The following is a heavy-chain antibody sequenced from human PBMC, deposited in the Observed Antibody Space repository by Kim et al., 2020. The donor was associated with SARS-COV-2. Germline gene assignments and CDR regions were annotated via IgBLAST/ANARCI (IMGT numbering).Heavy chain of an antibody. J-gene: IGHJ6*03. CDR2: INHSGST. CDR3: ARARNQGYCSSTSCYYYYYYYMDV. D-gene: IGHD2-2*01. Sequence: SETLSLTCAVYGGSFSGYYWSWIRQPPGKGLEWIGEINHSGSTNYNPSLKSRVTISVDTSKNQFSLKLSSVTAADTAVYYCARARNQGYCSSTSCYYYYYYYMDVWGKGTTVTVSS. CDR1: GGSFSGYY. V-gene: IGHV4-34*01.